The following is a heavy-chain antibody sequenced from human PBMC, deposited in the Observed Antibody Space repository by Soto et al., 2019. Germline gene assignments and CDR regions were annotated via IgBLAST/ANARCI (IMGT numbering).Heavy chain of an antibody. D-gene: IGHD6-13*01. Sequence: PSQTLSLTCAISGDSVSSNSAAWNWIRQSPSRGLEWLGRTYYRSKWYNDYAVSVKSRITINPDTSKNQFSLQLNSVTPEDTAVYYCAREGRSSWYYSELFDYWGQGTLVTVSS. CDR3: AREGRSSWYYSELFDY. V-gene: IGHV6-1*01. J-gene: IGHJ4*02. CDR1: GDSVSSNSAA. CDR2: TYYRSKWYN.